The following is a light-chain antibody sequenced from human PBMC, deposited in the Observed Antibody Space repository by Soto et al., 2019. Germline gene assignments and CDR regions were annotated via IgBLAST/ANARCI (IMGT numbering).Light chain of an antibody. V-gene: IGKV3-20*01. Sequence: VLTQSPGTLSLFPGERATLSCRASQSVRCSYLAWYQQKPGQAPRLLIYGGSNMATSIPDRFSGSGSGTDFTLTISSLEPEDSAVYFCQQYDWSPMYTFGQETKVVIK. J-gene: IGKJ2*01. CDR2: GGS. CDR1: QSVRCSY. CDR3: QQYDWSPMYT.